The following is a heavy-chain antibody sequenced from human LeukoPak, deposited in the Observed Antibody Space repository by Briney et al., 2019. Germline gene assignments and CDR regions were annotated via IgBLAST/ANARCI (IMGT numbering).Heavy chain of an antibody. V-gene: IGHV3-21*01. CDR2: ISSSSSYI. D-gene: IGHD2-21*02. CDR1: GFTFSSFS. J-gene: IGHJ4*02. CDR3: ARELVVTAMHTTNY. Sequence: GGSLRLSCAASGFTFSSFSMNWVRQAPGKGLEWVSSISSSSSYIYYADSVKGRFTVSRDNAKNSLYLQMNSLRAEDTAVYYCARELVVTAMHTTNYWGQGTLVTVSS.